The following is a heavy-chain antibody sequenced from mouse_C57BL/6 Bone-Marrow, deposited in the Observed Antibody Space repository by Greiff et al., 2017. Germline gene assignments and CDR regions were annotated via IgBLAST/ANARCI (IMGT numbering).Heavy chain of an antibody. J-gene: IGHJ1*03. CDR2: IHPSDGGT. D-gene: IGHD1-1*01. V-gene: IGHV1-74*01. CDR1: GYTFTSYW. CDR3: AIRITTVVARYFDD. Sequence: QVQLQQSGAELVKPGASVKVSCKASGYTFTSYWMHWVKQRPGQGLEWIGRIHPSDGGTKYNQKFKGKATLTVDKSSSTAYMQLSSLTSEDSAVYDCAIRITTVVARYFDDWGKGTSVTVSS.